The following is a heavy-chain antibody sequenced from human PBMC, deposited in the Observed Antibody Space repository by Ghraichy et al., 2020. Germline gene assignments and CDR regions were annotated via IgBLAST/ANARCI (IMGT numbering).Heavy chain of an antibody. CDR1: GYTFTGYY. V-gene: IGHV1-2*02. Sequence: ASVKVSCKTSGYTFTGYYIHRVRQAPGQRVEWMGWINPNSGGTNYAQKFQGRVTMTRDTSISSAYMELSRLRSDDTAVYYCARVPLYDSGRYYNEYYFDYWGQGTLVTVSS. J-gene: IGHJ4*02. CDR3: ARVPLYDSGRYYNEYYFDY. D-gene: IGHD3-10*01. CDR2: INPNSGGT.